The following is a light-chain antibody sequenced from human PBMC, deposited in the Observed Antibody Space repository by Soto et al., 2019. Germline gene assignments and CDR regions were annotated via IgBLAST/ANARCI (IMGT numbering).Light chain of an antibody. V-gene: IGLV2-8*01. Sequence: QSVLTQPPSASGSPGQSVTFSCTGTSSDIGDYNYVSWYQQHPGKAPKLMIYEVTKRPSGVPDRFSGSKSGNTASLTVSGLPADDEADYYCSSYAGSSNYVSGSGTQVTV. CDR2: EVT. CDR1: SSDIGDYNY. J-gene: IGLJ1*01. CDR3: SSYAGSSNYV.